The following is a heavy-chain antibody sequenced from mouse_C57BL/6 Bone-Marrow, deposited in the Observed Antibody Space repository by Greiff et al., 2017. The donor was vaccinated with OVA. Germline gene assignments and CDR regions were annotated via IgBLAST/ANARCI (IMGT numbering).Heavy chain of an antibody. CDR2: FHPYNDDT. D-gene: IGHD1-1*01. CDR1: GYTFTTYP. V-gene: IGHV1-47*01. Sequence: VQLVESGAELVKPGASVKMSCKASGYTFTTYPIEWMKQNHGKSLEWIGNFHPYNDDTKYNEKFKGKATLTVEKSSSTVYLELSRLTSDDSAVYYCARGTTTVGGAMDYWGQGTSVTVSS. J-gene: IGHJ4*01. CDR3: ARGTTTVGGAMDY.